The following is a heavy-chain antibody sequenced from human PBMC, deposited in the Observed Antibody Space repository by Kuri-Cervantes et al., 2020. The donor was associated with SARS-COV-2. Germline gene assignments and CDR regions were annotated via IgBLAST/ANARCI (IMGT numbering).Heavy chain of an antibody. D-gene: IGHD6-13*01. Sequence: ASVKVSCKASGYTFTSYYMHWVRQAPGQGLEWMGRINPSGGSTSYAQKFQGRVTMTRDTSTSTVYMELSSLRSDDTAVYYCSRAQEHNAQQLAGFDYWGQGTLVTVSS. CDR3: SRAQEHNAQQLAGFDY. CDR2: INPSGGST. CDR1: GYTFTSYY. J-gene: IGHJ4*02. V-gene: IGHV1-46*01.